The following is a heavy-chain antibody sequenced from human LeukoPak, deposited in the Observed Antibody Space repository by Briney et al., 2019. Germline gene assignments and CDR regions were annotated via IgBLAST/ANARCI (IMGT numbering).Heavy chain of an antibody. Sequence: GGSLRLSCAASGFTFSAFAMTWVRQPPGKGLEWVSIIRGNGGGTYYADSVKGRFNIFRDNSENTMYLQMNSLRVDDTAVYYCARVGQYYDFWSGFDFWGQGALVIVSS. CDR3: ARVGQYYDFWSGFDF. D-gene: IGHD3-3*01. V-gene: IGHV3-23*01. J-gene: IGHJ4*02. CDR1: GFTFSAFA. CDR2: IRGNGGGT.